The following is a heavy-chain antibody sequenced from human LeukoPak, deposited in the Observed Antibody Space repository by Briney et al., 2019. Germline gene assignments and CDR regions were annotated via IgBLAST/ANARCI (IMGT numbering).Heavy chain of an antibody. CDR3: AKDARPQWLSSRYFDY. V-gene: IGHV3-30*18. J-gene: IGHJ4*02. CDR1: GFTFSSYG. D-gene: IGHD3-22*01. CDR2: ISYDGSNK. Sequence: GGSLRLSCAASGFTFSSYGMHWVRQAPGKGLEWVAVISYDGSNKYYADSVKGRFTISRDNSKNTLYLQMNSLRAEDTVVYYCAKDARPQWLSSRYFDYWGQGTLVTVSS.